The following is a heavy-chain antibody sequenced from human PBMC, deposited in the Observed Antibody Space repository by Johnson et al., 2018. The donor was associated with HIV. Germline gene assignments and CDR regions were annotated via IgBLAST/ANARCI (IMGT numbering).Heavy chain of an antibody. V-gene: IGHV3-9*01. J-gene: IGHJ3*02. CDR2: ISWHSGTI. D-gene: IGHD1-26*01. CDR3: ARGGYSGSYWGPGAFDI. CDR1: GFTFDDYA. Sequence: VQLVESGGGLVQPGRSLRLSCAASGFTFDDYAMHWVRQAPGKGLEWVSGISWHSGTIDYADSVKGRFTISRDNSKNTLYLQMNSLRAEDTAVYYCARGGYSGSYWGPGAFDIWGQGTMVTVSS.